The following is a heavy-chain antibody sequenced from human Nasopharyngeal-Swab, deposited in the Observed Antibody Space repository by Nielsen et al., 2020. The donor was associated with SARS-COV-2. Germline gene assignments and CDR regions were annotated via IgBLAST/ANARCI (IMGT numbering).Heavy chain of an antibody. CDR2: LYYSGST. D-gene: IGHD6-13*01. CDR3: ARGPTQQLVRDY. V-gene: IGHV4-59*12. J-gene: IGHJ4*02. Sequence: WLRQPPGKGLEWIGYLYYSGSTNYNPSLKSRVTISVDTSKNQFSLKLSSVTAADTAVYYCARGPTQQLVRDYWGQGTLVTVSS.